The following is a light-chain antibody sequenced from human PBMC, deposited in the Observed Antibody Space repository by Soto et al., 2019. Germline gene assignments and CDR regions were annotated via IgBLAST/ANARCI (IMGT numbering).Light chain of an antibody. CDR3: QHYSSSPPEFT. Sequence: EIVLTQSPGTLSLSPGERATLSCRASQSVSSSYLAWYQQKPGQAPRLLIYGASSRATGIPDRFSGSGSGTDFTLTISRLEPEDFAVYYCQHYSSSPPEFTFGPGTKVDSK. V-gene: IGKV3-20*01. J-gene: IGKJ3*01. CDR1: QSVSSSY. CDR2: GAS.